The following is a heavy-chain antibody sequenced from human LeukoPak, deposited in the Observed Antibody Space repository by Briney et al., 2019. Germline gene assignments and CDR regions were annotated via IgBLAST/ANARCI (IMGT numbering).Heavy chain of an antibody. D-gene: IGHD5-12*01. CDR3: ARVGDIVATIDNWFDP. J-gene: IGHJ5*02. CDR1: GYTFSSYG. V-gene: IGHV1-18*01. Sequence: ASVTVSCKASGYTFSSYGISWVRQAPGQGLEWMGWISAYNGNTNYARKLQGRVTMTTDASMNTAYMELRSLRSDDTAVYYCARVGDIVATIDNWFDPWGQGTLVTVSS. CDR2: ISAYNGNT.